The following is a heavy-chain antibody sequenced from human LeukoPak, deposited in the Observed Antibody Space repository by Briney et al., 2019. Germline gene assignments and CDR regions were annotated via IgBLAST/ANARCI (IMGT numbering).Heavy chain of an antibody. CDR3: AKDRGIISDY. CDR1: GFTFSSYG. CDR2: ISGSGGST. D-gene: IGHD3-10*01. V-gene: IGHV3-23*01. J-gene: IGHJ4*02. Sequence: PGGSLRLSCAASGFTFSSYGMSWVRQAPGMGLEWVSAISGSGGSTYYADSVKGRFTISRDNSKNTLYLQMNSLRAEDTAVYYCAKDRGIISDYWGQGTLVTVSS.